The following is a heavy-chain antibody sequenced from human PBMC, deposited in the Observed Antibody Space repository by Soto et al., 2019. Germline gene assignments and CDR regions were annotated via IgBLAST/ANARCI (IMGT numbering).Heavy chain of an antibody. J-gene: IGHJ6*02. CDR3: AREGTCSSTSCPTYFSFGMDV. CDR2: ISAYNGNT. Sequence: ASVKVSCTDSGYTFAIYGISWVRQAPGQGLEWMGWISAYNGNTNYAQKLQGRVTMTTDTFTRTAYMEVRSLRSDDTAVYYCAREGTCSSTSCPTYFSFGMDVWGQGTTVTVSS. V-gene: IGHV1-18*01. D-gene: IGHD2-2*01. CDR1: GYTFAIYG.